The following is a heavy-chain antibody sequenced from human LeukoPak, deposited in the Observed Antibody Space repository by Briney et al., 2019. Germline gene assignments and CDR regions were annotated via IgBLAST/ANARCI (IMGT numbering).Heavy chain of an antibody. CDR2: IYYSGST. Sequence: GSLRLSCTTSGFTFGDYAMSWFRQAPGKGLEWIGYIYYSGSTNYNPSLTGRVTISVDPSTTQISLKLSSVTATDTAVYYCATGYGGYDLFDYWGQGTLVTVSS. J-gene: IGHJ4*02. CDR3: ATGYGGYDLFDY. CDR1: GFTFGDYA. D-gene: IGHD5-12*01. V-gene: IGHV4-59*08.